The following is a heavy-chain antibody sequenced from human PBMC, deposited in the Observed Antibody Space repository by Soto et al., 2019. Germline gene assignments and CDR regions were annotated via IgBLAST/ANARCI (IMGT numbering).Heavy chain of an antibody. Sequence: SETLSLTCTFSGDSVTSHYLTWIRQSPEKGLEWIGYMHYTGFSHYNPSLRNRLTISVDRSKNQFTLQLNSVTVADTAVYYCARGIIPSRGVFGFWGEGTHVTVSS. D-gene: IGHD3-3*01. V-gene: IGHV4-59*02. CDR2: MHYTGFS. J-gene: IGHJ4*02. CDR1: GDSVTSHY. CDR3: ARGIIPSRGVFGF.